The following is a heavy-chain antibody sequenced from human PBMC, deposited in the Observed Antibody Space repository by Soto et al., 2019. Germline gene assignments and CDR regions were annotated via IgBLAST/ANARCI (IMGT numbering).Heavy chain of an antibody. Sequence: GGSLRLSCAASGFTFSSYWMSWVRQAPGKGLEWVANIKQDGSEKYYVDSVKGRFTISRDNAKNSLYLQMNSLRAEDTAVYYCARYGYYDFWSGYYTDFGIDWGQGTLVTVSS. J-gene: IGHJ4*02. CDR1: GFTFSSYW. CDR2: IKQDGSEK. CDR3: ARYGYYDFWSGYYTDFGID. V-gene: IGHV3-7*01. D-gene: IGHD3-3*01.